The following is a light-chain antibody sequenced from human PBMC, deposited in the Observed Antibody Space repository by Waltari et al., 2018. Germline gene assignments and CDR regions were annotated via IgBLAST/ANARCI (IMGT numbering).Light chain of an antibody. J-gene: IGKJ1*01. Sequence: EIVMTQFPATLSVSPGERATLSCRASQSVSSNLAWYQQKPGQAPRLLVYGASTRATGIPARFSGSGSGTEFTLTSSSLQSEDSAVYYCQQYNTWRTFGQGTKVEIK. CDR2: GAS. CDR3: QQYNTWRT. CDR1: QSVSSN. V-gene: IGKV3-15*01.